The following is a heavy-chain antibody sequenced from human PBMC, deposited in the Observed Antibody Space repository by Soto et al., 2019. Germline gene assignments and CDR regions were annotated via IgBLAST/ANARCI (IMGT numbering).Heavy chain of an antibody. J-gene: IGHJ4*02. CDR2: LYYKGST. V-gene: IGHV4-31*03. CDR1: GGSISSGDYF. Sequence: QVQMQESGPGLVKPSQTLSLTCTLSGGSISSGDYFWSWSRQHPEKGLAWVGDLYYKGSTYYNPSLKIRVPIAVGTSKNQFPLELTSVTAADTAVYYCARVLKVRMGPIEYWGQGSLVTVSS. D-gene: IGHD2-8*01. CDR3: ARVLKVRMGPIEY.